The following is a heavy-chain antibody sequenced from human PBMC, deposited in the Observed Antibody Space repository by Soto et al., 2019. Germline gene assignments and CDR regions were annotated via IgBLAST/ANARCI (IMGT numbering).Heavy chain of an antibody. CDR2: ISSSSSYI. D-gene: IGHD1-20*01. V-gene: IGHV3-21*01. J-gene: IGHJ3*02. CDR1: CFTFSDHC. CDR3: ARDSIRYNWNPNAFDI. Sequence: GGALRLSSAASCFTFSDHCSNRGPPGPGKGLEWVSSISSSSSYIYYADSVKGRFTISRDNAKNSLYLQMNSLRAEDTAVYYCARDSIRYNWNPNAFDIWGQGTMVTVSS.